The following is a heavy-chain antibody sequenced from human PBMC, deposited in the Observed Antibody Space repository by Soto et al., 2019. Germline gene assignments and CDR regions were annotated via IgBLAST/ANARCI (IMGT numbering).Heavy chain of an antibody. D-gene: IGHD2-15*01. J-gene: IGHJ6*02. CDR3: ARDCSGGSCYPGMDV. CDR1: GFNFNSYT. V-gene: IGHV3-21*01. Sequence: EVQLVESGGGLVKPGGSLRLSCAASGFNFNSYTINWVRQAPGKRLEWLSSISSSGYIFSTDSVRGRCTISRDNAKTSVYLQINSLRAEDTAVYFCARDCSGGSCYPGMDVWGQGTTVTVSS. CDR2: ISSSGYI.